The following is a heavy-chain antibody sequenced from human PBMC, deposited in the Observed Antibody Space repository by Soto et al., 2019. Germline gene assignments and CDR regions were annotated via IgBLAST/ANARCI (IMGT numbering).Heavy chain of an antibody. Sequence: QVQLQESGPGLVKPSQTLSLTCTVSGGSISSGDYYWSWIRQPPGKGLEWIGYIYYSGSTYYNPSLKSRVTISVDTSKNQFSLKLSSVTAADTAVYYCTRATIVLVPAAMVSHWFDPWGQGTLVTVSS. V-gene: IGHV4-30-4*01. CDR3: TRATIVLVPAAMVSHWFDP. CDR2: IYYSGST. D-gene: IGHD2-2*01. J-gene: IGHJ5*02. CDR1: GGSISSGDYY.